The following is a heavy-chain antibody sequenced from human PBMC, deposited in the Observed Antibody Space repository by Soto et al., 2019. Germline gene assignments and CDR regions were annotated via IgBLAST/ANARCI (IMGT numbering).Heavy chain of an antibody. V-gene: IGHV3-30*18. CDR3: AKDYCSSTSCPFDP. CDR1: RFTFTSHC. J-gene: IGHJ5*02. Sequence: LXLSCAASRFTFTSHCMHWVRQAPGKGLEWVAVVSYDGTNKYYADSVKGRLTISRDNSENTLYLQMNSLRVEDTAVYYCAKDYCSSTSCPFDPWGQGTLVTVSS. CDR2: VSYDGTNK. D-gene: IGHD2-2*01.